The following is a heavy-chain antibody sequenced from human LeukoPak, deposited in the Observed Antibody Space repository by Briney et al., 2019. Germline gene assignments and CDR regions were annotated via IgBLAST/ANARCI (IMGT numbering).Heavy chain of an antibody. V-gene: IGHV3-43*02. J-gene: IGHJ4*02. Sequence: QTGGSLRLSCAASGFTFDDYAMHWVRQAPGKGLEWVSLISGDGGSTYYADSVKGRFTISRDNSKNSLYLQMNSLRTEDTALYYCVKASYGDYADFDYWGQGTLVTVSS. D-gene: IGHD4-17*01. CDR1: GFTFDDYA. CDR3: VKASYGDYADFDY. CDR2: ISGDGGST.